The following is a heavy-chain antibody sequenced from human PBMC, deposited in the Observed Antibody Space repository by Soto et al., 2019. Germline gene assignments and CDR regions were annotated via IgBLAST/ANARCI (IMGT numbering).Heavy chain of an antibody. CDR3: AGREGPRHLRYSFDY. CDR2: INHSGST. Sequence: SETLSLTCAVYGGSFSGYYWSWIRQPPGKGLEWIGEINHSGSTNYNPSLKSRVTISVDTSKNQFSLKLSSVTAADTAVYYCAGREGPRHLRYSFDYWGQGTLVTVSS. CDR1: GGSFSGYY. J-gene: IGHJ4*02. V-gene: IGHV4-34*01.